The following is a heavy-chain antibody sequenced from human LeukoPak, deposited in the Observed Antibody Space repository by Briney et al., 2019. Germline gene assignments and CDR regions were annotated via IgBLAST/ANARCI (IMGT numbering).Heavy chain of an antibody. Sequence: PSETLSLTCTVSGGSISDYYWSWIRQPPGKTLEWIGYIHYSGSIYYNPSLKSRVTISVDTSKNQFSLKLTSVTAADTAVYYCTRRKWLALDYWGPGTLVAVSS. D-gene: IGHD6-19*01. CDR3: TRRKWLALDY. CDR2: IHYSGSI. J-gene: IGHJ4*02. V-gene: IGHV4-59*01. CDR1: GGSISDYY.